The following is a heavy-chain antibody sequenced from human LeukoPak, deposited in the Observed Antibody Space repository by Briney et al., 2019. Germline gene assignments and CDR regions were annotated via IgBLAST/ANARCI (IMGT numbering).Heavy chain of an antibody. J-gene: IGHJ5*02. CDR1: GGTFSSYA. V-gene: IGHV1-69*05. CDR3: ARAVGSRASLKKNWFDP. Sequence: ASVKVSCKASGGTFSSYAISWVRQAPGQGLEWMGGIIPIFGTANYAQKFQGRVTITTDESTSTAYMELSSLRSEDTAVYYCARAVGSRASLKKNWFDPWGQGTLVTVSS. CDR2: IIPIFGTA. D-gene: IGHD2-2*01.